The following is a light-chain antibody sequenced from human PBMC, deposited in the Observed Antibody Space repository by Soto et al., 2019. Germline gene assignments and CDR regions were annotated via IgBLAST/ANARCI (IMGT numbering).Light chain of an antibody. Sequence: EIVLTQSPGTLSLSPGERATLSCRASQSVSSSYLAWYQQKPGLAPRLLIYGASSRATGIPDRFSGSGSGTDFTLTISRLELEDFAVYYCQQYGSSPPTFGQGTKV. J-gene: IGKJ1*01. CDR2: GAS. CDR3: QQYGSSPPT. CDR1: QSVSSSY. V-gene: IGKV3-20*01.